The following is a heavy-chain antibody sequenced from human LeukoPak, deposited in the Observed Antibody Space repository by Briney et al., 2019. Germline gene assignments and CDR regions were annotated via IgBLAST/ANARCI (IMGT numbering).Heavy chain of an antibody. Sequence: GGSLRLLCAVSGFTLSKAWMSWVRQPSAKGLECVGRIKSKTDGGTTDYAGPVKGRFTISRDDSKNTLYLQMSSLETEDTAVYYCTTDYYDTSGYSSYYWGQGTLVTVSS. V-gene: IGHV3-15*01. J-gene: IGHJ4*02. CDR1: GFTLSKAW. CDR2: IKSKTDGGTT. D-gene: IGHD3-22*01. CDR3: TTDYYDTSGYSSYY.